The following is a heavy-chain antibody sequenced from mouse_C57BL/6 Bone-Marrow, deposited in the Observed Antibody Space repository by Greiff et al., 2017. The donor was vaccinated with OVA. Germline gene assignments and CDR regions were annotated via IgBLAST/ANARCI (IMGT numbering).Heavy chain of an antibody. J-gene: IGHJ2*01. V-gene: IGHV5-6*02. CDR1: GFTFSSYG. D-gene: IGHD1-1*01. CDR2: ISSGGSYT. CDR3: ARHYYGSSYY. Sequence: DVMLVESGGDLVKPGGSLKLSCAASGFTFSSYGMSWVRQTPDKRLEWVATISSGGSYTYSPDSVKGRFTISRDNAKNTLYLQMSSLKSEDTAMYYCARHYYGSSYYWGQGTTLTVSS.